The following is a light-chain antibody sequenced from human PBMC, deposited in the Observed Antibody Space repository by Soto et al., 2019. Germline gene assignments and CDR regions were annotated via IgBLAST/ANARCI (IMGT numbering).Light chain of an antibody. V-gene: IGKV3-20*01. Sequence: VLTQSPCAVSLSKGDRVTFSCGASQSVSSSYLAWYQQKPGQAPGLLIYGASSRATGIPDRFSGSGSGTDFTLTISRLEPEDFAVYYCQQYGRSPWTFGQGTKVDIK. CDR2: GAS. J-gene: IGKJ1*01. CDR1: QSVSSSY. CDR3: QQYGRSPWT.